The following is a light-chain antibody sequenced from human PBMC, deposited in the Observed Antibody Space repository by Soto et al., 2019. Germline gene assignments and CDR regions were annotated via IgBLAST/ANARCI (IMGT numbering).Light chain of an antibody. V-gene: IGKV3-15*01. Sequence: DIVLTQSPGALSLSPGERGTLSCRASQTISRTYIAWYQQIPGQAPRLLIYGAATRATGIPARFSGSGSGTEFTLTISSLQSEDCAIYYCQQYYNWLWTFGHGTKV. CDR2: GAA. CDR3: QQYYNWLWT. CDR1: QTISRT. J-gene: IGKJ1*01.